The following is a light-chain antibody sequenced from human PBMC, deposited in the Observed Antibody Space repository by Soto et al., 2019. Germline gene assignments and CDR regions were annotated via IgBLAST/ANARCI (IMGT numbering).Light chain of an antibody. V-gene: IGKV1-27*01. CDR3: QNYNGAPWT. J-gene: IGKJ1*01. Sequence: DIQMTQSPSSLSASVGDRVTITCRASQGISNYLVWYQQKPGKVPKLLIYAASTLQSGVSSRFSGSGSGTDFTLTISSLQPEDVATYYCQNYNGAPWTFGQGTTVEIK. CDR1: QGISNY. CDR2: AAS.